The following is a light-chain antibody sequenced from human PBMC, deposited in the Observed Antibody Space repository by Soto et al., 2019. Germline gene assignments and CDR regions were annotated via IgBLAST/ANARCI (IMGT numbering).Light chain of an antibody. CDR3: AAWDDSLNVYV. CDR1: SSNIGSNT. Sequence: QSVLTQPPSASGTPGRSVTISCSGRSSNIGSNTVDWHRQLPGTAPKLLIYHNDQRPSGVPDRFSGSKSGTSASLAISGLQSEDEADFFCAAWDDSLNVYVFVTGTKVTVL. V-gene: IGLV1-44*01. J-gene: IGLJ1*01. CDR2: HND.